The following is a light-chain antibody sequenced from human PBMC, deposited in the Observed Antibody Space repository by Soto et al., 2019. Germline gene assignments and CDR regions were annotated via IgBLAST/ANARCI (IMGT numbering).Light chain of an antibody. CDR2: AVS. Sequence: QSALTQPASVSGSRGQSITISCTGTSSDVGGYNYVSWYQQHPGKAPKLMIYAVSNRPSGVSNRFSGSKSGNTATLTISGLQAEDEADYYCCSYTVSGTYVFGTGTKVTV. J-gene: IGLJ1*01. V-gene: IGLV2-14*01. CDR1: SSDVGGYNY. CDR3: CSYTVSGTYV.